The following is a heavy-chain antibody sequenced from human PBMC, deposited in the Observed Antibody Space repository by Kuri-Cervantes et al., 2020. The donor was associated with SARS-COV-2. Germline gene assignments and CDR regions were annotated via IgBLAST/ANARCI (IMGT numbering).Heavy chain of an antibody. D-gene: IGHD2-2*01. CDR1: GFTFSSYD. CDR3: ARGYCSSTSCPPYYYYGMDV. CDR2: IGTAGDT. J-gene: IGHJ6*02. V-gene: IGHV3-13*04. Sequence: GSLRLSGAASGFTFSSYDMHWVRQATGKGLEWVSAIGTAGDTYYPGSVKGRFTISRDNAKNSLYLQMNSLRDEDTAVYYCARGYCSSTSCPPYYYYGMDVWGQGTTVTVSS.